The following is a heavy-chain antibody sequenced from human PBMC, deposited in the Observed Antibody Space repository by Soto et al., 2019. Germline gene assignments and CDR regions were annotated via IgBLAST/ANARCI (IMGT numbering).Heavy chain of an antibody. D-gene: IGHD3-9*01. J-gene: IGHJ5*02. CDR3: ARILLWSGMMPGHYGWLDA. V-gene: IGHV4-39*01. CDR1: AVSISTSSYY. CDR2: IYYSGST. Sequence: SETLSLTCTVSAVSISTSSYYWGWIRQPPGKGLEWIGSIYYSGSTKYNPSLESRVIISVDTSKNEYSLRLSSLAAADTALYYCARILLWSGMMPGHYGWLDAWGPGTPGTVFS.